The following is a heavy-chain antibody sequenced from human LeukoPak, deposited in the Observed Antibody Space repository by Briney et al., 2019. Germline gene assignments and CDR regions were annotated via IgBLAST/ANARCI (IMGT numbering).Heavy chain of an antibody. Sequence: SETLSLTCTVSGGSISSSYWSWIRQPPGKGLEWIGYIYYTGTTNYNPSLKSRVTISVDTSKNQFSLKLSSVTAADTAVYYCARQERWERPMFFDYWGQGTLVTVSS. CDR2: IYYTGTT. J-gene: IGHJ4*02. CDR1: GGSISSSY. CDR3: ARQERWERPMFFDY. V-gene: IGHV4-59*08. D-gene: IGHD1-26*01.